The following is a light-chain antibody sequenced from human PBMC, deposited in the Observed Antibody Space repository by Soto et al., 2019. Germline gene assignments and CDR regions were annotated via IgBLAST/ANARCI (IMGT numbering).Light chain of an antibody. J-gene: IGLJ1*01. CDR2: SND. CDR1: TSNIGGNF. V-gene: IGLV1-47*02. CDR3: AAWDDSLSAYV. Sequence: QSVLTQPPSASGTPGQRVTFSCSGSTSNIGGNFVSWCQQFPGTAPKLLVYSNDHRPSGVPDRLSGSKSGTSASLAISGLRSDDEADYYCAAWDDSLSAYVFGTGTKVTVL.